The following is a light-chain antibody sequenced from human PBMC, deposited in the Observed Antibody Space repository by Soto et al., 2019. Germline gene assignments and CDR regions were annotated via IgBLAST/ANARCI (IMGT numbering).Light chain of an antibody. CDR2: GNS. Sequence: QYVLTQPPSVSGAPGQRVTISCTGSSDDIGAGYDVHWYQQLPGTAPKLLIYGNSNRPSGVPDRFSGSKSGTSASLAITGLQAEDEADYYCQSYDSSLSGYVFGTGTKLTVL. J-gene: IGLJ1*01. CDR1: SDDIGAGYD. V-gene: IGLV1-40*01. CDR3: QSYDSSLSGYV.